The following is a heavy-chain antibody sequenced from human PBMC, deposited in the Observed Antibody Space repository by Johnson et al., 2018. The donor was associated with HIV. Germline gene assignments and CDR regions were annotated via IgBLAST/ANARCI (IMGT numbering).Heavy chain of an antibody. Sequence: HVQLVESGGGLVKPGGSLRLSCEVSGFIFSKYNMAWIRQAPGKGLECLSYITSSGSSVYYADSVKGRFTISRDNAKNSLNLQMNSLRTEDTALYYCATGWGNWNDEGPDAFDIWGQGTMVTVSS. V-gene: IGHV3-11*01. CDR1: GFIFSKYN. CDR2: ITSSGSSV. D-gene: IGHD1-20*01. CDR3: ATGWGNWNDEGPDAFDI. J-gene: IGHJ3*02.